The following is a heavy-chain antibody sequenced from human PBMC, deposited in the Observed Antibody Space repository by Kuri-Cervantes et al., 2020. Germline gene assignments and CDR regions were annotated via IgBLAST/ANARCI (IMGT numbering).Heavy chain of an antibody. V-gene: IGHV3-23*01. CDR2: ISGSGGST. CDR1: GFTFSGSA. CDR3: ARDPVGGIPDYFDY. J-gene: IGHJ4*02. D-gene: IGHD1-26*01. Sequence: GESLKISCAASGFTFSGSAMHWVRQASGKGLEWVSAISGSGGSTYYADSVQGRFIISRDSPTNRLFLQMNRLRDEDTAVYYCARDPVGGIPDYFDYWGPGTQVTVSS.